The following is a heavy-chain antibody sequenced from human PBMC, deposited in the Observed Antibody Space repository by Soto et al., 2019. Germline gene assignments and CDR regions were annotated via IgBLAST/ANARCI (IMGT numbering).Heavy chain of an antibody. D-gene: IGHD2-15*01. V-gene: IGHV1-69*13. CDR3: ARPRYCSGGSCYSGWFDP. Sequence: VASVKVSCKASGGTFSSYAISWVRQAPGQGLEWMGGIIPIFGTANYAQKFQGRVTITADESTSTAYMELSSLRSEDTAAYYCARPRYCSGGSCYSGWFDPWGQGTLVTVSS. CDR2: IIPIFGTA. J-gene: IGHJ5*02. CDR1: GGTFSSYA.